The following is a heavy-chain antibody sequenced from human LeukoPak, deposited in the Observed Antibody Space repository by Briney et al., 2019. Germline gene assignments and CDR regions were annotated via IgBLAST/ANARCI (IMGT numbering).Heavy chain of an antibody. D-gene: IGHD3-3*01. V-gene: IGHV4-61*02. CDR1: GGSISSGSYY. CDR2: IYTSGST. J-gene: IGHJ4*02. Sequence: SQTLSLTCTVSGGSISSGSYYWSWIRQPAGKGREWIGRIYTSGSTNYNPSLKSRVTISVDTSKNQFSLKLSSVTAADTAVYYCARVRRHYDFWSGHDYWGQGTLVTVSS. CDR3: ARVRRHYDFWSGHDY.